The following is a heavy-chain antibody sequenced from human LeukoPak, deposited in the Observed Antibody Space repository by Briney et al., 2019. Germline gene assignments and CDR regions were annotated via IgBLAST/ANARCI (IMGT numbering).Heavy chain of an antibody. CDR1: GFTFSSYA. CDR3: ARYRCSGGSCYLGY. V-gene: IGHV3-66*01. CDR2: IYSGGST. J-gene: IGHJ4*02. Sequence: GGSLRLSCAASGFTFSSYAMSWVRQAPGKGLEWVSVIYSGGSTYYADSVKGRFTISRDNSKNTLYLQMNSLRAEDTAVYYCARYRCSGGSCYLGYWGQGTLVTVSS. D-gene: IGHD2-15*01.